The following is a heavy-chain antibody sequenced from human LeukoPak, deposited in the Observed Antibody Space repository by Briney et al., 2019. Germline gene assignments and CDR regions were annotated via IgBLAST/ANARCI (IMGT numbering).Heavy chain of an antibody. V-gene: IGHV3-23*01. J-gene: IGHJ4*02. CDR2: ISGSGGST. CDR1: GFTFSSYA. D-gene: IGHD4-17*01. CDR3: AKEFYGDYLSFDY. Sequence: GGSLRLSCAASGFTFSSYAMSWVRQAPGKGLEWVSAISGSGGSTYYADSVKGWFTISRNNSKNTLYLQMNSLRAEDTAVDYCAKEFYGDYLSFDYWGEGTLVTVSS.